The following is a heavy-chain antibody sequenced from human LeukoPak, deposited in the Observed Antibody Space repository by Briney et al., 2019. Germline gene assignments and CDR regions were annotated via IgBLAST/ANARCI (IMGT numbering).Heavy chain of an antibody. J-gene: IGHJ6*03. CDR2: IRGSGDSS. V-gene: IGHV3-23*01. CDR1: GFTFSSYA. CDR3: AKDAAAGPPASYYYYMDV. Sequence: PGGSLRLSCAASGFTFSSYAMTWVRQAPGKGLEWVSSIRGSGDSSYYADSVKGRFTISRDNSKNTLYLQMNSLRAEDTAVYYCAKDAAAGPPASYYYYMDVWGKGTTVTVSS. D-gene: IGHD6-13*01.